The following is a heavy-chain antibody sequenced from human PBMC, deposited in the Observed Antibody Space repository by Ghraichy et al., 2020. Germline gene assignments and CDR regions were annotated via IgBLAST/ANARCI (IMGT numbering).Heavy chain of an antibody. D-gene: IGHD5-12*01. CDR3: ARVGLGYRGYDLEVVGLAAAATSCDP. CDR2: IYYSGST. CDR1: GGSISSYY. V-gene: IGHV4-59*01. Sequence: SETLSLTCTVSGGSISSYYWSWIRQPPGKGLEWIGYIYYSGSTNYNPSLKSRVTISVDTSKNQFSLKLSSVTAADTAVYYCARVGLGYRGYDLEVVGLAAAATSCDPWAQGTLVTVSS. J-gene: IGHJ5*02.